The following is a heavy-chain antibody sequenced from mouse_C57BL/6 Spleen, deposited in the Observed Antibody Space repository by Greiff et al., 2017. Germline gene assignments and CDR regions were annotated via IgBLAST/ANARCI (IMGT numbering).Heavy chain of an antibody. J-gene: IGHJ4*01. CDR2: IDPSDSYT. Sequence: QVQLKESGAELVKPGASVKLSCKASGYTFTSYWMQWVKQRPGQGLEWIGEIDPSDSYTNYNQKFKGKATLTVDTSSSTAYMQLSSLTSEDSAVYYCARYDYSPMDYWGQGTSVTVSS. CDR1: GYTFTSYW. CDR3: ARYDYSPMDY. D-gene: IGHD2-4*01. V-gene: IGHV1-50*01.